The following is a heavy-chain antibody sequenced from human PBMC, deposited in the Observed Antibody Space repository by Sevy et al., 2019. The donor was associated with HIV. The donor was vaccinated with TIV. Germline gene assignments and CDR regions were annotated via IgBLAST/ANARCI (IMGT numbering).Heavy chain of an antibody. CDR3: AKEYVTMVRGVIITPYFDY. CDR2: ISGSGGST. Sequence: GGSLRLSCAASGFTFSSYAMSWVRQAPGKGLEWVSAISGSGGSTYYADSVKGRLTISRDNSKNTLYLQMNSLRAEDTAVYYCAKEYVTMVRGVIITPYFDYWGQGTLVTVSS. CDR1: GFTFSSYA. J-gene: IGHJ4*02. V-gene: IGHV3-23*01. D-gene: IGHD3-10*01.